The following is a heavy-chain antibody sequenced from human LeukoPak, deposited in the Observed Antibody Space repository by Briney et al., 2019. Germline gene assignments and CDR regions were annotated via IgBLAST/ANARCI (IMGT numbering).Heavy chain of an antibody. V-gene: IGHV3-9*01. Sequence: GGSLRLSCAASGFTFDDYAMPWVRQAPGKGLEWVSGISWNSGSIGYADSVKGRFTISRDNSKNTLYLQMNSLRAEDTAVYYCARDTRYSGYDSPYYYYGMDVWGQGTTVTVSS. J-gene: IGHJ6*02. CDR1: GFTFDDYA. D-gene: IGHD5-12*01. CDR3: ARDTRYSGYDSPYYYYGMDV. CDR2: ISWNSGSI.